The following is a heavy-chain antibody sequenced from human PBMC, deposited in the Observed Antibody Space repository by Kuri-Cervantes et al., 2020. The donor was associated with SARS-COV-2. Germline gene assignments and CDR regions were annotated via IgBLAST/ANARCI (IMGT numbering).Heavy chain of an antibody. Sequence: SVKVSCKASGGAFSSYAIRWVRQAPGQGLEWMGGIIPIFGTANYAQKFQGRVTITADESTSTAYMELSSLRSEDTAVYYCARPERFFGVVIPQGGAFDIWGQGTMVTVSS. CDR2: IIPIFGTA. CDR1: GGAFSSYA. CDR3: ARPERFFGVVIPQGGAFDI. J-gene: IGHJ3*02. V-gene: IGHV1-69*13. D-gene: IGHD3-3*01.